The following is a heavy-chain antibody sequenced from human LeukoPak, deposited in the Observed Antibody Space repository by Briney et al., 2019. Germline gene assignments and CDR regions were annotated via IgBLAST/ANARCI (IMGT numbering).Heavy chain of an antibody. CDR3: ARGGGIPH. CDR2: ISSGGNT. J-gene: IGHJ4*02. D-gene: IGHD1-14*01. Sequence: GGSLRLSCAASGVTVSSNYMIWVRQAPGKGLEWVSVISSGGNTYYADSVKGRFTISRDNSKNTLYLQMNSLRAEDTAVYYCARGGGIPHWGQGILVTVSS. CDR1: GVTVSSNY. V-gene: IGHV3-53*01.